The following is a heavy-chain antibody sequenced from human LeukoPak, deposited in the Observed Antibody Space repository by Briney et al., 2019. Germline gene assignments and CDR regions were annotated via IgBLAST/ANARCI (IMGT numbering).Heavy chain of an antibody. Sequence: PGRSLRLSCAASGFTFDDYAMHWVRQAPGKGLEWVSGISWNSGSIGYAYSVKGRFTISRDNAKNSPYLQMNSLRAEDTALYYCAKEGSSGWSFDYWGQGTLVTVSS. CDR2: ISWNSGSI. CDR1: GFTFDDYA. D-gene: IGHD6-19*01. CDR3: AKEGSSGWSFDY. J-gene: IGHJ4*02. V-gene: IGHV3-9*01.